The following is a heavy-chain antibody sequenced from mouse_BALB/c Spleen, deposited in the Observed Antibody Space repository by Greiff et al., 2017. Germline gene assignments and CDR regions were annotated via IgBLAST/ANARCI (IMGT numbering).Heavy chain of an antibody. CDR3: ARNSRDGNYGWFAY. Sequence: VQLVESGPGLVQPSQSLSITCTVSGFSLTSYGVHWVRQSPGKGLEWLGVIWSGGSTDYNAAFISRLSISKDNSKSQVFFKMNSLQADDTAIYYCARNSRDGNYGWFAYWGQGTLVTVSA. CDR2: IWSGGST. CDR1: GFSLTSYG. V-gene: IGHV2-4-1*01. D-gene: IGHD2-1*01. J-gene: IGHJ3*01.